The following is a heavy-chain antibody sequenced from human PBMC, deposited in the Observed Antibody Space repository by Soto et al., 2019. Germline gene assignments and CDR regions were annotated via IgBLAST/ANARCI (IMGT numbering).Heavy chain of an antibody. CDR1: GFTFSSYA. Sequence: GSLRLSCAASGFTFSSYAMHWVRQAPGKGLEWVAVISYDGSNKYYADSVKGRFTISRDNSKNTLYLQMNSLRAEDTAVYYCARDFVDIPRYGPRDWFDPWGQGTLVTVSS. V-gene: IGHV3-30-3*01. J-gene: IGHJ5*02. CDR3: ARDFVDIPRYGPRDWFDP. CDR2: ISYDGSNK. D-gene: IGHD5-18*01.